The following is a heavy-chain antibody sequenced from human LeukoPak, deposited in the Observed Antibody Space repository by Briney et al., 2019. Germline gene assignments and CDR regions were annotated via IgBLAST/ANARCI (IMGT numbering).Heavy chain of an antibody. CDR1: GGSFSGYY. CDR3: ARSSRSGYSYY. Sequence: SETLSLTCAVYGGSFSGYYWSWIRQPPGKGLEWIGEINHSGSTNYNPSLKSRVTISVDTSKNQFSLKLSSVTAADTAAYYCARSSRSGYSYYWGQGTLVTVSS. V-gene: IGHV4-34*01. CDR2: INHSGST. J-gene: IGHJ4*02. D-gene: IGHD3-3*01.